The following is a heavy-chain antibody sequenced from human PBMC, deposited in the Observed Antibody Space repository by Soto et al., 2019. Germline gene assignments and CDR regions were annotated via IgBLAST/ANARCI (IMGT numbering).Heavy chain of an antibody. Sequence: EVQLLESGGGLVQPGGSLRLSCAASGFTFSSYAMSWVRQAPGKGLEWVSAISGSGGSTYYADSVKGRFTISRDNSKNTLYRQMNSLRAEDTAVYYCARPHEYILSWYAFDSWGQGTMVTVSS. V-gene: IGHV3-23*01. CDR2: ISGSGGST. CDR3: ARPHEYILSWYAFDS. J-gene: IGHJ3*02. CDR1: GFTFSSYA. D-gene: IGHD6-13*01.